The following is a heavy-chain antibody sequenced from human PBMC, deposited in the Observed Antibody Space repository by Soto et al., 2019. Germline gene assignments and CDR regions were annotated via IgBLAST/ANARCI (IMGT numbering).Heavy chain of an antibody. CDR1: GFTFSSYG. CDR3: ATDRALGATLGAIDF. D-gene: IGHD1-26*01. J-gene: IGHJ4*02. Sequence: PGGSLRLSCAASGFTFSSYGMHWVRQAPGKGLEWVAAISYDGTYRPYADFARGRFTISRDNSQKTLYLQMNSLRPEDTALYYCATDRALGATLGAIDFWGQGTLVTVSS. CDR2: ISYDGTYR. V-gene: IGHV3-30*19.